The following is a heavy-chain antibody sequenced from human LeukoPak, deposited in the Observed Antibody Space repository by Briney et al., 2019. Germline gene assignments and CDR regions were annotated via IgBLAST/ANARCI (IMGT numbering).Heavy chain of an antibody. CDR2: IYSDGST. CDR3: ARALRGYSYIIDY. CDR1: GFTVTSNY. V-gene: IGHV3-53*01. D-gene: IGHD5-18*01. Sequence: GGSLRLSCAASGFTVTSNYMSWVRQAPGKGLEWVSVIYSDGSTYYADSVKGRFTISRDNPKNTLYLQMNSLRAEDTAVYYCARALRGYSYIIDYWGQGTLVTVSS. J-gene: IGHJ4*02.